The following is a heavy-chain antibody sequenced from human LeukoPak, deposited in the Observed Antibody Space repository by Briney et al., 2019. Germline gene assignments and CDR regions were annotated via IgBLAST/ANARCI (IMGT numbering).Heavy chain of an antibody. CDR1: GFTFSRNG. CDR2: INHSGST. D-gene: IGHD3-3*01. V-gene: IGHV4-34*01. CDR3: ARGANPPRYYDFWSGYYPEPLHRSQFDY. Sequence: GTLRLSCAASGFTFSRNGMTWVRQAPGKGLEWIGEINHSGSTNYNPSLKSRVTISVDTSKNQFSLKLSSVTAADTAVYYCARGANPPRYYDFWSGYYPEPLHRSQFDYWGQGTLVTVSS. J-gene: IGHJ4*02.